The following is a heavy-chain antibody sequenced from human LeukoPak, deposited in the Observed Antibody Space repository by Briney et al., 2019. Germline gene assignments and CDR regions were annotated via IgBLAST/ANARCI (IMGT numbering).Heavy chain of an antibody. CDR1: GFTFNYYA. J-gene: IGHJ4*02. CDR3: AKDLVSQRGVGSSEKVDY. Sequence: GGSLRLSCAASGFTFNYYAMNWVRQAPGKGLEWVSAILGGGNTTSYADSVKGRFTISRDNSKNTLYLQMNSLRAEDTAVYYCAKDLVSQRGVGSSEKVDYWGQGTLVTVSS. CDR2: ILGGGNTT. D-gene: IGHD3-10*01. V-gene: IGHV3-23*01.